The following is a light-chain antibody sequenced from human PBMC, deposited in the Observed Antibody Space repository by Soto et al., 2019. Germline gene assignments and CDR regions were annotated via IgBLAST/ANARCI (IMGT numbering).Light chain of an antibody. J-gene: IGKJ2*01. V-gene: IGKV1-5*03. CDR2: KAS. Sequence: DIQMTQSPSTLSASVGDRVTITCRASQSISSWLAWYQQKAGKAPKLLIYKASSLESGVPSRFSGSGSGTEFTLTISSLQPDDFATYYGQQYNSYSTFGQGTKLEIK. CDR3: QQYNSYST. CDR1: QSISSW.